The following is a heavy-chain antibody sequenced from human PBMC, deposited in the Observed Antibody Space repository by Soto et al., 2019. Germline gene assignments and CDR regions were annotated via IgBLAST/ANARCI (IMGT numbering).Heavy chain of an antibody. J-gene: IGHJ5*02. V-gene: IGHV1-2*04. CDR2: INPNSGGT. CDR3: ARDISGIAVAGPFDP. Sequence: ASVKVSCKASGNTVPNYAIHWVRQAPGQGLEWMGWINPNSGGTNYAQKFQSWVTMTRDTSISTAYMELSRLRSDDTAVYYCARDISGIAVAGPFDPWGQGTLVTVSS. D-gene: IGHD6-19*01. CDR1: GNTVPNYA.